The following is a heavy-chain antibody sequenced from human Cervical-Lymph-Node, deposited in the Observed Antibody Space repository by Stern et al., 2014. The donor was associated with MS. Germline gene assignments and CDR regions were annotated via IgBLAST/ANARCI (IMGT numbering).Heavy chain of an antibody. CDR1: GYPLSEIS. V-gene: IGHV1-24*01. CDR3: ATHRGRVTYYYGMDV. J-gene: IGHJ6*02. D-gene: IGHD2-21*02. CDR2: FDPEHGET. Sequence: VQLVQSGAEVKKPGASVKVSCKVSGYPLSEISMHWVRQAPGKGLELMGGFDPEHGETRYAQKFQGRVTMAEDRSTDTAYMELSSLRSEDTAVYYCATHRGRVTYYYGMDVWGQGTTVTVSS.